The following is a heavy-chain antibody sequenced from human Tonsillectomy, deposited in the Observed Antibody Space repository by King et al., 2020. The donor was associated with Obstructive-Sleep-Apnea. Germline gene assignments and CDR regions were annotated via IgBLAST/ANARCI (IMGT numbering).Heavy chain of an antibody. Sequence: VQLQESGPGLVKPSETLSLTCTVSGGSIISSYYWGWIRQSPGKGLEWIGSIYYSGSTYYNPSLKSRVTISVDTSKIQFSLKLSSVTAADTAVYFCLGTYVIGVFSYGENYYYGMTSGAKGPRSPSP. J-gene: IGHJ6*02. CDR2: IYYSGST. D-gene: IGHD3-10*02. CDR1: GGSIISSYY. V-gene: IGHV4-39*07. CDR3: LGTYVIGVFSYGENYYYGMTS.